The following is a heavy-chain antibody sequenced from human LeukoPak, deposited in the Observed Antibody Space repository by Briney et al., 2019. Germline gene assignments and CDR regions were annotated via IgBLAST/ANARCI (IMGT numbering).Heavy chain of an antibody. Sequence: ASVKVSCKASGYTFTGYYMHWVRQAPGQGLEWMGRINPNSGGTNYAQKFQGRVTMTRDTSISTAYMEPSRLRSDDTAVYYCARADSGSYHNWFDPWGQGTLVTVSS. J-gene: IGHJ5*02. CDR1: GYTFTGYY. CDR2: INPNSGGT. CDR3: ARADSGSYHNWFDP. V-gene: IGHV1-2*06. D-gene: IGHD3-10*01.